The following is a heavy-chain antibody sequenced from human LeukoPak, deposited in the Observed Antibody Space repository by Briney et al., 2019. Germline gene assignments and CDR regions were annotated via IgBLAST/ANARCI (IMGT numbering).Heavy chain of an antibody. D-gene: IGHD6-19*01. CDR2: IIPIFGTA. V-gene: IGHV1-69*13. Sequence: SVNVSCKASGGTFSSYAISWVRQAPGQGLEWMGGIIPIFGTANYAQKFQGRVTITADESTSTAYMELSSLRSEDTAVYYCARAREYSSGFDYWGQGTLVTVSS. CDR3: ARAREYSSGFDY. CDR1: GGTFSSYA. J-gene: IGHJ4*02.